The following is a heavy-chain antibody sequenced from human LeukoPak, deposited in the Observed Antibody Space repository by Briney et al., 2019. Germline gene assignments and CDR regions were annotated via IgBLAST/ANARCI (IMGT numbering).Heavy chain of an antibody. Sequence: GGSLRLSCAASGFTFSSYAMSWVRQSPGKGLEWVSGISGGSGTTYYAYYADSVKGRSTISRDNSKNTLYLQMNSLRAEDTAVYYCAKFYDILTGYFDYWGQGTLVTVSS. V-gene: IGHV3-23*01. CDR3: AKFYDILTGYFDY. J-gene: IGHJ4*02. CDR1: GFTFSSYA. D-gene: IGHD3-9*01. CDR2: ISGGSGTTYYA.